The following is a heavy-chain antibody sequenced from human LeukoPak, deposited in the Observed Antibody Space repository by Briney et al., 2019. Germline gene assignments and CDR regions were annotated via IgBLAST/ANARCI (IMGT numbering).Heavy chain of an antibody. J-gene: IGHJ3*02. CDR2: ISSSSSYL. CDR1: GFTFSSYS. V-gene: IGHV3-21*01. Sequence: GGSLRLSCAASGFTFSSYSMNWVRQAPGKGLEWVSSISSSSSYLYYADSVKGRFTISRDNAKNSLYLQMNSLRAEDTAVYYCARLANYYDSSGDGFDIWGQGTMVTVSS. CDR3: ARLANYYDSSGDGFDI. D-gene: IGHD3-22*01.